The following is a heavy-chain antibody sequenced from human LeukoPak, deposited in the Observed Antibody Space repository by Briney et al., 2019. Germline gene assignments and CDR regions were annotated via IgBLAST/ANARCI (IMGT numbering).Heavy chain of an antibody. Sequence: KPSETLSLTCTVSGGSISSSSYYWGWIRQPPGKGLEWIGSIYYSGSTYYNPSRKSRVAISVDTSKNQFALELSSVTAADTAVYYCARSERGYDSSGYYPPHFDYWGQGTLVTVSS. V-gene: IGHV4-39*01. CDR3: ARSERGYDSSGYYPPHFDY. J-gene: IGHJ4*02. D-gene: IGHD3-22*01. CDR2: IYYSGST. CDR1: GGSISSSSYY.